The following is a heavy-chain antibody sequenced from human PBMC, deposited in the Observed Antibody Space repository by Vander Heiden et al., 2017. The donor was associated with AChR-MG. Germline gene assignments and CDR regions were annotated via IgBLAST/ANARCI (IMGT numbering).Heavy chain of an antibody. V-gene: IGHV1-69*06. CDR3: ARLHMEAPARPPLGWQTSYYYYYYMDV. D-gene: IGHD1-7*01. CDR2: IIPIFGTA. Sequence: QVQLVQSGAEVKKPGSSVKVSCKASGGTFSSYAISWVRQAPGQGLEWMGGIIPIFGTANYAQKFQGRVTITADKSTSTAYMELSSLRSEDTAVYYCARLHMEAPARPPLGWQTSYYYYYYMDVWGKGTTVTVSS. J-gene: IGHJ6*03. CDR1: GGTFSSYA.